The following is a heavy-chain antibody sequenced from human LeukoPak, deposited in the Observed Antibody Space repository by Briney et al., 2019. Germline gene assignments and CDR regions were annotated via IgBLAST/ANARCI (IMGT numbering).Heavy chain of an antibody. J-gene: IGHJ4*02. V-gene: IGHV3-23*01. CDR2: VSGGGANT. Sequence: GGSLRLSCAASGFPFSSCAMSWVRQAPGKGLDWVSSVSGGGANTYYADSVKGRFTVSRDNSKNTLSLQMNSLRAEDTAVYYCAKDPGVVPAHYFDYWGQGTLVTVSS. CDR3: AKDPGVVPAHYFDY. CDR1: GFPFSSCA. D-gene: IGHD2-2*01.